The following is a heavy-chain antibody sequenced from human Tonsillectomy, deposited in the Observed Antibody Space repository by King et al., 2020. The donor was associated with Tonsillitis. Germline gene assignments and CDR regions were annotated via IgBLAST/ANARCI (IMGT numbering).Heavy chain of an antibody. CDR2: ISHDGNNK. CDR1: GFTFSSYA. Sequence: QLVQSGGGVVQPGRSLRLSCAASGFTFSSYAMHWVRQAPGKGLEWVAVISHDGNNKYYADSVKGRFTTSRDNSKNTLYLQMNSLRAEDTAVYYCARARTVLTANMAHRSTGMDVWGQGTTVTVSS. V-gene: IGHV3-30*04. D-gene: IGHD2/OR15-2a*01. J-gene: IGHJ6*02. CDR3: ARARTVLTANMAHRSTGMDV.